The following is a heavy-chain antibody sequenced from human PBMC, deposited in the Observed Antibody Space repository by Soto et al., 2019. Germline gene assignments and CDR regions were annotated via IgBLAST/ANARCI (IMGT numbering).Heavy chain of an antibody. CDR1: GFTFSSYA. V-gene: IGHV3-23*01. Sequence: EVQLLESGGGLVQPGGSLRLSCAASGFTFSSYAMSWVRQAPGKGLEWVSAISGSGGSTYYADSVKGRFPISRDNSKNTLNLQMNSLSAYRTAVYYCTYSSTTFDFWGQGTLATVSS. J-gene: IGHJ4*02. CDR3: TYSSTTFDF. D-gene: IGHD6-13*01. CDR2: ISGSGGST.